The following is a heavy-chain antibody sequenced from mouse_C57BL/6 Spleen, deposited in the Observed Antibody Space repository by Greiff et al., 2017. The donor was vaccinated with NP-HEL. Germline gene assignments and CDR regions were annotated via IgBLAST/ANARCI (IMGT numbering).Heavy chain of an antibody. CDR2: IDPSDSYT. D-gene: IGHD2-3*01. J-gene: IGHJ2*01. V-gene: IGHV1-69*01. CDR3: ARWGLRGYYYFDY. Sequence: QVQLQQPGAELVMPGASVKLSCKASGYTFTSYWMHWVKQRPGQGLEWIGEIDPSDSYTNYNQKFKGKSTLTVDKSSSTAYMQLSSLTSEDSAVYYCARWGLRGYYYFDYWGQGTTLTVSS. CDR1: GYTFTSYW.